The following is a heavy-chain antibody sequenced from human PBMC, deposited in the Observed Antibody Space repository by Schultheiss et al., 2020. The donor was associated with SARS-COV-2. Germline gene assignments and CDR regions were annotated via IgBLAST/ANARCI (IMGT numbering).Heavy chain of an antibody. V-gene: IGHV3-30*07. J-gene: IGHJ6*02. Sequence: GGSLRLSCAASGFTFSSYAMHWVRQAPGKGLEWVAVISYDGSNKYYADSVKGRFTISRDNSKNTLYLQMNSLRAEDTAVYYCAKAVQYQLPNYYYYGMDVWGQGTTVTVSS. CDR2: ISYDGSNK. D-gene: IGHD2-2*01. CDR1: GFTFSSYA. CDR3: AKAVQYQLPNYYYYGMDV.